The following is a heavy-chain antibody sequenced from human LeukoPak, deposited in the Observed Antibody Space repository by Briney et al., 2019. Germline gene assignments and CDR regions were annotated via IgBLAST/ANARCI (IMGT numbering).Heavy chain of an antibody. Sequence: GGSLRLSCAASGFSFSSYGMHWVRQAPGKGLEWVAVISYDGSNKYYADSVKGRFTISRDNYKNTLYLQMNSLRAEDTAVYYCAKDRDYGDYVYFDLWGRGTLVTVS. CDR3: AKDRDYGDYVYFDL. CDR2: ISYDGSNK. V-gene: IGHV3-30*18. CDR1: GFSFSSYG. J-gene: IGHJ2*01. D-gene: IGHD4-17*01.